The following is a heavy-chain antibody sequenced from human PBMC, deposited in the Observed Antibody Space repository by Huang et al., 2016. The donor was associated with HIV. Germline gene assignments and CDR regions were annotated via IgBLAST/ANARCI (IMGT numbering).Heavy chain of an antibody. V-gene: IGHV1-18*01. J-gene: IGHJ3*02. CDR2: ISASSGDT. CDR1: GYTFTSYG. D-gene: IGHD3-22*01. Sequence: QIQLMQSGTELKQPGASVKVSCKASGYTFTSYGITWVRQAPGQGPEWMGWISASSGDTEYAQKVQGRVTLTTDTATNIAYMELRSLRSDDTAKYYCARDPKYHRIGYYRQRRGIDIWGQGTMVIVSS. CDR3: ARDPKYHRIGYYRQRRGIDI.